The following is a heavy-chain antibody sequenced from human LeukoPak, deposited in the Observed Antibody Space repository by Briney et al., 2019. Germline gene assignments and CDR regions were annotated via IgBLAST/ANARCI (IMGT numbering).Heavy chain of an antibody. CDR3: ARDRKSGESSEINF. CDR2: INRDGSTT. J-gene: IGHJ4*02. Sequence: GGSLRLSCAASGFTFSNYWVHWVRQAPGKGLVWVSRINRDGSTTNYADSVRGRFTVSRDNAKNTLNLQMNSLRAEDTAVYYCARDRKSGESSEINFWGQGTLVTLSS. V-gene: IGHV3-74*01. CDR1: GFTFSNYW. D-gene: IGHD3-10*01.